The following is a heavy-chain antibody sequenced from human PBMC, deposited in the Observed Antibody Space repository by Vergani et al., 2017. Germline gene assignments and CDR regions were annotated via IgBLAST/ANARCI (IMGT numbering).Heavy chain of an antibody. V-gene: IGHV3-23*01. J-gene: IGHJ6*03. CDR2: ISGSGGST. D-gene: IGHD2-15*01. CDR3: AKDVVVVVAATKYDYYYYMDV. CDR1: GFTFSSYA. Sequence: EVQLLVSGGGLVQPGGSLRLSCAASGFTFSSYAMSWVRQAPGKGLEWVSAISGSGGSTYYADSVKGRFTISRDNSKNTLYLQMNSLRAEDTAVYYCAKDVVVVVAATKYDYYYYMDVWGKGP.